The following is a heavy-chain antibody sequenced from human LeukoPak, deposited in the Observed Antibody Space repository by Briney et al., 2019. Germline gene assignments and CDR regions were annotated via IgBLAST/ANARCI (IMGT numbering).Heavy chain of an antibody. CDR1: GFTFSSYG. D-gene: IGHD4-23*01. CDR3: AKAARWFDFDY. J-gene: IGHJ4*02. V-gene: IGHV3-30*18. Sequence: QPGGSLRLSCAASGFTFSSYGMHWVRQAPGKGLEWVAVISYDGSNKYYADSVKGRFTISRDNSKNTLYPQMNSLRAEDTAVYYCAKAARWFDFDYWGQGTLVTVSS. CDR2: ISYDGSNK.